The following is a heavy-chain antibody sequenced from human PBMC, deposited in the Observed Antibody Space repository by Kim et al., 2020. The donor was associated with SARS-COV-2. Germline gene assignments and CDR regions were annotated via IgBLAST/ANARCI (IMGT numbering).Heavy chain of an antibody. CDR3: ARGGRDFWSGSLHGAWGMDD. Sequence: GGSLRLSCAASGFTFSSYEMNWVRQAPGKGLEWVSYISSSGSTIYYADSVKGRFTISRDNAKNSLYLQMNSLRAEDTAVYYCARGGRDFWSGSLHGAWGMDDWGEGTTVTVSS. CDR1: GFTFSSYE. CDR2: ISSSGSTI. D-gene: IGHD3-3*01. V-gene: IGHV3-48*03. J-gene: IGHJ6*04.